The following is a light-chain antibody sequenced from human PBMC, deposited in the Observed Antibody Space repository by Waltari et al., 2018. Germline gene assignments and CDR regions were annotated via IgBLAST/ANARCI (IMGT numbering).Light chain of an antibody. J-gene: IGLJ2*01. V-gene: IGLV2-14*03. CDR1: SSDVGVSNY. CDR2: DVS. CDR3: SSYSSSTTPLI. Sequence: QSALTQPASVSGSPGQSITISCIGTSSDVGVSNYVSWYQQHPGKPPKLMIYDVSNRPSGVSSRFSGSKSGNTASLTISGLQAEDEADYYCSSYSSSTTPLIFGGGTKLTVL.